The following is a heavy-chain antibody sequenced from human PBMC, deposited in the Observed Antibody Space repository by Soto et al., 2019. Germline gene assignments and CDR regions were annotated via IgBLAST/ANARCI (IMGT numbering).Heavy chain of an antibody. D-gene: IGHD6-13*01. CDR2: IYPGDSDT. CDR1: GYSFTSYW. CDR3: VRLLSGHPGIAAAGDY. V-gene: IGHV5-51*01. Sequence: PGESLKISCKGSGYSFTSYWIGWVRQMPGKGLEWMGIIYPGDSDTRYSPSFQGQVTISADKSISTAYLQWSSLKASDTAMYYCVRLLSGHPGIAAAGDYWGQGPLVTVSS. J-gene: IGHJ4*02.